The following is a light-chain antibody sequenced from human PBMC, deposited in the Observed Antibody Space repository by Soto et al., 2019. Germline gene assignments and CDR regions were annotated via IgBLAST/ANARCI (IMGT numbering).Light chain of an antibody. Sequence: QSALTQPPSVSGTPGQRVSISCSGDSSTFANNYVHWYQQVPGAAPKLLIYRSDQRPSGVPERFSGSKSGTSASLTISGLRPEDEAQYYCAAYTGNWNGSVFGGGTQLTVL. CDR3: AAYTGNWNGSV. V-gene: IGLV1-47*01. CDR2: RSD. J-gene: IGLJ2*01. CDR1: SSTFANNY.